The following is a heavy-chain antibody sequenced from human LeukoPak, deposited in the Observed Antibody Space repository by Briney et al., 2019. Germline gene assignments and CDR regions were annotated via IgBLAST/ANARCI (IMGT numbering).Heavy chain of an antibody. V-gene: IGHV3-21*01. J-gene: IGHJ6*02. CDR2: ISGSSIHI. Sequence: GGSLRLSCAASGFTFSSYSMNWVRQAPGKGLEWVSSISGSSIHILYADSVKGRFTISSDNAKNSLYLQMNSLRAEDTAVYYCARAYYDSSAPLYGMDVWGQGTTVTVSS. D-gene: IGHD3-22*01. CDR3: ARAYYDSSAPLYGMDV. CDR1: GFTFSSYS.